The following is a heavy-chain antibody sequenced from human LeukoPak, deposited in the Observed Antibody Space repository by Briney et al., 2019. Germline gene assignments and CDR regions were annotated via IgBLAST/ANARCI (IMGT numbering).Heavy chain of an antibody. CDR3: ARNIAGDYDFWSGYSYYFDY. V-gene: IGHV3-30*04. D-gene: IGHD3-3*01. CDR1: GFTFSSYA. CDR2: ISYDGSNK. Sequence: PGGSLRLSCAASGFTFSSYAMHWVRQAPGKGLEWVAVISYDGSNKYYADSVKGRFTISRDNSKNTLYLQMNSLRAEDTAVYYCARNIAGDYDFWSGYSYYFDYWAREPWSPSPQ. J-gene: IGHJ4*02.